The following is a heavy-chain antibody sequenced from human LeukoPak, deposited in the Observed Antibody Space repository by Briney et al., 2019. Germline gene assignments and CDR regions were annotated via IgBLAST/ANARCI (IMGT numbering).Heavy chain of an antibody. D-gene: IGHD3-22*01. CDR2: IYYSGST. J-gene: IGHJ3*02. CDR1: GLTFRNYW. V-gene: IGHV4-59*01. Sequence: GSLRLSCAASGLTFRNYWMSWVRQAPGKGLEWVGYIYYSGSTNYNPSLKSRVTISVDTSKNQFSLKLSCVTAEDTAVYYCAGYYYYDSSGYPHDAFDIWGQGTMVTVSS. CDR3: AGYYYYDSSGYPHDAFDI.